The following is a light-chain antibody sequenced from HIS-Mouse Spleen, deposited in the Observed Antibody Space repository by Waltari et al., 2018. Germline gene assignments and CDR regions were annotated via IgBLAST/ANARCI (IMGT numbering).Light chain of an antibody. CDR2: GAS. Sequence: EIAMTQSPATLSVSPGERATLSCRASQSVSSNLAWYQQKPGQAPRLLIYGASTRATGIPARFSGSGSGTEFTLTISSMQSEDFAVYYCQQYNNWGTFGGGTKVEIK. CDR1: QSVSSN. J-gene: IGKJ4*01. V-gene: IGKV3-15*01. CDR3: QQYNNWGT.